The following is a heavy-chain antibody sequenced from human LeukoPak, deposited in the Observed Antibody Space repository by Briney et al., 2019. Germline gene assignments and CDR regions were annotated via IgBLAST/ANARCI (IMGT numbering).Heavy chain of an antibody. Sequence: SETLSLTCTVSGGSISSNSYYWGWIRQPPGKGLEWIGSIFYGGSTYSNPSLKRRVTISVDTSKNQFSLILTSVTAADTAVYYCARVDSKRGAFDIWGQGTMVTVSS. D-gene: IGHD3-22*01. CDR1: GGSISSNSYY. J-gene: IGHJ3*02. CDR3: ARVDSKRGAFDI. V-gene: IGHV4-39*07. CDR2: IFYGGST.